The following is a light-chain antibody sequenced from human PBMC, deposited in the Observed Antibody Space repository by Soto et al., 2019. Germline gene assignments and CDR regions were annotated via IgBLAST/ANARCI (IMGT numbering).Light chain of an antibody. J-gene: IGLJ2*01. CDR2: GNS. Sequence: QAVVTQPPSVSGAPGQRVTISCTGSSSNIGAGYDVHWYQQLPGTAPKLLIYGNSNRPSGVPDRFSGSKSGTSASLAITGIQAEDEADDYCQSYDSSLSGVVFGGGTKLTVL. CDR3: QSYDSSLSGVV. CDR1: SSNIGAGYD. V-gene: IGLV1-40*01.